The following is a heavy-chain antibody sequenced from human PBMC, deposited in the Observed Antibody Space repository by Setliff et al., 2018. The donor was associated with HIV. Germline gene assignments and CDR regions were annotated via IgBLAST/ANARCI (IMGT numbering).Heavy chain of an antibody. D-gene: IGHD1-1*01. Sequence: ASVKVSCKASGYTITTYGLNWVRQVPGQGLEWMEWIDPNTGSPTYARGFTGRFVFSLDISVGTAFLQISSLKSEDTALYFCLTGRKEFDIWGQGTMVTVSS. CDR2: IDPNTGSP. CDR1: GYTITTYG. J-gene: IGHJ3*02. V-gene: IGHV7-4-1*02. CDR3: LTGRKEFDI.